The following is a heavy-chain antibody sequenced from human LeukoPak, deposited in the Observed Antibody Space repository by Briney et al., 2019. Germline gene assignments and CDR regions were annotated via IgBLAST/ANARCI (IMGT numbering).Heavy chain of an antibody. V-gene: IGHV4-59*08. CDR1: GGSIRGYY. Sequence: SETLSLTCTVSGGSIRGYYCSWVRQPPGKEMEWIGYVYSSGNTNYNPPLKSRVTLSVDTSKNQFSLKLVSVTAADTAVYYCARHPPSSAGAYDIWGQGTMVTVSS. CDR2: VYSSGNT. D-gene: IGHD3-10*01. CDR3: ARHPPSSAGAYDI. J-gene: IGHJ3*02.